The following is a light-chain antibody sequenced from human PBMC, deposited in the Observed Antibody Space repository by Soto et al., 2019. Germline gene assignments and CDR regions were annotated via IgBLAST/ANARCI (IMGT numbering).Light chain of an antibody. Sequence: IQLTQSPSSLSASVGDRVTVTCRASQDISSYLAWYQQKPGKAPNLLIYGASNLQSGVPSRFSGGGSGTDFTLTISSLQPEDFGTYYCQQSYTSPVTFGGGTKVDIK. CDR2: GAS. CDR1: QDISSY. J-gene: IGKJ4*01. CDR3: QQSYTSPVT. V-gene: IGKV1-9*01.